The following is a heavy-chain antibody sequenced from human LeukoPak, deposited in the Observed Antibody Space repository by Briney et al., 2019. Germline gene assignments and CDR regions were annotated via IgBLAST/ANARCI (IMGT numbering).Heavy chain of an antibody. D-gene: IGHD2-2*02. CDR3: ARLGYCSSTSCYTLQGWFDP. J-gene: IGHJ5*02. V-gene: IGHV4-30-4*01. CDR1: GGSISSGDYY. CDR2: IYYSGST. Sequence: SETLSLTCTVSGGSISSGDYYWSWIRQPPGKGLEWIGYIYYSGSTYYNPSLKSRVTISVDTSKNQFSLKLCSVTAADTAVYYCARLGYCSSTSCYTLQGWFDPWGQGTLVTVSS.